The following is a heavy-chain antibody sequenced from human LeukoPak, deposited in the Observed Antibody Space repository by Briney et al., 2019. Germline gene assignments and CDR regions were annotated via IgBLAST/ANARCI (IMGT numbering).Heavy chain of an antibody. CDR2: IKSKTDGGTT. V-gene: IGHV3-15*01. Sequence: GGSLRLSCAASGFTFSNAWMSWVRQAPGKGLEWVGRIKSKTDGGTTDYAAPVKGRFTISRDDSKNTLYPQMNSLKTEDTAVYYCTTDNTYYDFRSGYYGWYFDLWGRGTLVTVSS. D-gene: IGHD3-3*01. CDR3: TTDNTYYDFRSGYYGWYFDL. CDR1: GFTFSNAW. J-gene: IGHJ2*01.